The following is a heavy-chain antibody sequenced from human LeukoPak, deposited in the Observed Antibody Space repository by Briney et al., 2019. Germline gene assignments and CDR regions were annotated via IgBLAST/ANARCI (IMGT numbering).Heavy chain of an antibody. J-gene: IGHJ4*02. CDR1: GFTFSSYE. CDR3: ARTYGSGHTRGYFDY. V-gene: IGHV3-48*03. CDR2: ISNSGSTI. Sequence: GGSLRLSCAASGFTFSSYEMNWVRQAPGKGLEWVSYISNSGSTIYYADSVKGRFTISRDNAKNSLYLQMNSLRAEDTAVYYCARTYGSGHTRGYFDYWGQGTLVTVSS. D-gene: IGHD3-10*01.